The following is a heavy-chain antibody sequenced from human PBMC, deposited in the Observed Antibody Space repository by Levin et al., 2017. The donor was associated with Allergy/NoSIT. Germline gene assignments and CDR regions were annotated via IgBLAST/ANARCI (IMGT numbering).Heavy chain of an antibody. J-gene: IGHJ4*02. Sequence: SETLSLTCAVYGGSFSGYYWSWIRQPPGKGLEWIGEINHSGSTNYNPSLKSRVTISVDTSKNQFSLKLSSVTAADTAVYYCARPRGDCSGGSCYSNWGQGTLVTVSS. CDR2: INHSGST. CDR3: ARPRGDCSGGSCYSN. D-gene: IGHD2-15*01. CDR1: GGSFSGYY. V-gene: IGHV4-34*01.